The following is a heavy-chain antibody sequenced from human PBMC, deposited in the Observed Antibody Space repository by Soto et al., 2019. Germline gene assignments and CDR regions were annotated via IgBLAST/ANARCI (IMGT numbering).Heavy chain of an antibody. CDR3: ARPAAAGTDVNWFEP. Sequence: ASVKVSCKASGYTFTSYAMHWVRQAPGQRLEWMGWTNAGNGNTKYSQKFQGRVTITRDTSASTAYMELSSLRSEDTAVYYCARPAAAGTDVNWFEPWGQGTLVTVSS. CDR1: GYTFTSYA. D-gene: IGHD6-13*01. J-gene: IGHJ5*02. CDR2: TNAGNGNT. V-gene: IGHV1-3*01.